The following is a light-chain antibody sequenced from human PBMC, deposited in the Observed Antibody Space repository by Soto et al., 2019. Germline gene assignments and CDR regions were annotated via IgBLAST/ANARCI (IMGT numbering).Light chain of an antibody. CDR1: QSVRDN. CDR3: QRYDSWPPL. Sequence: EIVMTQSPTTLSVSPGERATLSCRASQSVRDNLAWYQQKPGQAPRLLIYGASTWATGIPARFSGSGSGTEFTLTISSLQSEDFAVYYCQRYDSWPPLFGPGTKVDIK. J-gene: IGKJ3*01. CDR2: GAS. V-gene: IGKV3-15*01.